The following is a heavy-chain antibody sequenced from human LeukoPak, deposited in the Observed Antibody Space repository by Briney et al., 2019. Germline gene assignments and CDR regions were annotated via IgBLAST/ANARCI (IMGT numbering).Heavy chain of an antibody. Sequence: NPGGSLRLSCAASGFTFTSYGMTWVRQAQGKGLEWVSSISSSSSYIYYADSVKGRFTISRDNAKNSVYLQMNSLRGEDTAVYYCARGRDSSSSYPGYWGQGTLVTVSS. J-gene: IGHJ4*02. V-gene: IGHV3-21*01. D-gene: IGHD6-6*01. CDR3: ARGRDSSSSYPGY. CDR1: GFTFTSYG. CDR2: ISSSSSYI.